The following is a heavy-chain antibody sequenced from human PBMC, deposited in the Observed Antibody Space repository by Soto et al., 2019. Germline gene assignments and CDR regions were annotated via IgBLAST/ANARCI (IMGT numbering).Heavy chain of an antibody. D-gene: IGHD3-10*01. CDR1: GGTFSSYA. J-gene: IGHJ5*02. CDR3: ARGGLLWFGESSTYNWFDP. V-gene: IGHV1-69*06. Sequence: GASVKVSCKASGGTFSSYAISWVRQAPGQGLEWMGGIIPIFGTANYAQKFQGRVTITADKSTSTAYMELSSLRSEDTAVYYCARGGLLWFGESSTYNWFDPWGQGTLVTVSS. CDR2: IIPIFGTA.